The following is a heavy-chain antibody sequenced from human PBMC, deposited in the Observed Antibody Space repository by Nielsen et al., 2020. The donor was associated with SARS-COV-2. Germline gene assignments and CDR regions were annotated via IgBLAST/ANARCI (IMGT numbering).Heavy chain of an antibody. CDR1: GLTFGKHA. V-gene: IGHV3-23*01. CDR2: IGPSGTST. CDR3: AKRVDTSMVIGPFDI. D-gene: IGHD5-18*01. J-gene: IGHJ3*02. Sequence: GGSLRLSCAVSGLTFGKHAMSWVRQAPGKGLEWVPLIGPSGTSTYYADSVKGRFTISRDNSKNTVYLQMNSLRAEDTAVYYRAKRVDTSMVIGPFDIWGQGTMVTVSS.